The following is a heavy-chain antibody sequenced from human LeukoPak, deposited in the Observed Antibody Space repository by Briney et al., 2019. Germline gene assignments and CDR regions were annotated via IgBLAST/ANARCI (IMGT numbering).Heavy chain of an antibody. CDR1: GGSVSSGSYY. D-gene: IGHD1-14*01. V-gene: IGHV4-61*01. Sequence: SETLSLTCTVSGGSVSSGSYYWSWIRQPPGKGLEWIGYIYYSGSTNYNPSLKSRVTISVDTSKNQFSLRLSSVTAADTAVYYCARARSNFDYWGQGTLVTVSS. CDR2: IYYSGST. J-gene: IGHJ4*02. CDR3: ARARSNFDY.